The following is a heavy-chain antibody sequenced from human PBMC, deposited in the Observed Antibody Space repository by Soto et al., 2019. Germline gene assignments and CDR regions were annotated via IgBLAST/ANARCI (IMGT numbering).Heavy chain of an antibody. J-gene: IGHJ4*02. D-gene: IGHD6-13*01. V-gene: IGHV3-30*18. CDR3: AKDYSWYASADY. Sequence: QVQLVESGGGVVQPGRSLRLSCAASGFTFSSYGMHWVRQAPGKGLEWEAVISYDGSNKYYADSVKGRFTISRDNSKNTLYLQMNSLRAEDTAVYYCAKDYSWYASADYWGQGTLVTVSS. CDR2: ISYDGSNK. CDR1: GFTFSSYG.